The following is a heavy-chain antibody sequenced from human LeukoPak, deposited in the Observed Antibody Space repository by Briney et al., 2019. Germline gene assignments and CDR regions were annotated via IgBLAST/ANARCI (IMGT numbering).Heavy chain of an antibody. CDR2: IRYDGSNK. V-gene: IGHV3-30*02. J-gene: IGHJ4*02. CDR1: GFTFSSYA. Sequence: PGRSLRLSCAASGFTFSSYAMHWVRQAPGKGLEWVAFIRYDGSNKYYADSVKGRFTISRDNSKNTLYLQMNSLRAEDTAVYYCAKDLEGTIGTPFDYWGQGTLVTVSS. D-gene: IGHD1-1*01. CDR3: AKDLEGTIGTPFDY.